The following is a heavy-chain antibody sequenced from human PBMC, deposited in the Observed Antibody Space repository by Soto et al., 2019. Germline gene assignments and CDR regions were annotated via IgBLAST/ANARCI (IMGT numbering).Heavy chain of an antibody. CDR1: GGSISSHY. Sequence: SETLSLTCTVSGGSISSHYWSWIRQPPGKGLEWIGYIYYSGSTNYNPSLKSRVTISVDTSKNRFSLKLSSVTAADTAVYYCARFRRAVWGDYYYYGMDVWGQGTTVTVSS. J-gene: IGHJ6*02. CDR3: ARFRRAVWGDYYYYGMDV. D-gene: IGHD3-16*01. CDR2: IYYSGST. V-gene: IGHV4-59*11.